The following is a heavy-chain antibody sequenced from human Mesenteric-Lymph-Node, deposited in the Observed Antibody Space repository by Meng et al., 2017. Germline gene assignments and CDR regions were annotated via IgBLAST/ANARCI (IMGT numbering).Heavy chain of an antibody. CDR2: IYHSGST. Sequence: QVQLQEPGQGLGKPSGTLSLTCAVSGGSISSSNWWSWVRQPPGKGLEWIGEIYHSGSTNYNPSLRSRLTISVDTSKNQFSLKLSSVTAADTAVYYCARASYGSGSPLGESWFDPWGQGTLVTVSS. V-gene: IGHV4-4*02. CDR3: ARASYGSGSPLGESWFDP. CDR1: GGSISSSNW. D-gene: IGHD3-10*01. J-gene: IGHJ5*02.